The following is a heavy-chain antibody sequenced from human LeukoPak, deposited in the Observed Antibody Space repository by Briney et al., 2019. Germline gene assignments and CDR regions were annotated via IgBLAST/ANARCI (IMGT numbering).Heavy chain of an antibody. J-gene: IGHJ4*02. V-gene: IGHV3-7*01. CDR3: ARDKPRDSVAGSNFDY. D-gene: IGHD6-19*01. CDR1: GFTFSSYG. Sequence: PGGSLRLSCAASGFTFSSYGMSWVRQAPGKGLEWVANIKQDATEKYYIDSVKGRFTISRDNVQNSLYLQMDSLRVEDTAVYYCARDKPRDSVAGSNFDYWGQGILVTVSS. CDR2: IKQDATEK.